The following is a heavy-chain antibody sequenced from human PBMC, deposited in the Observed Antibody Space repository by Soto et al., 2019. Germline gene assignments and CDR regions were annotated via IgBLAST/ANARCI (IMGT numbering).Heavy chain of an antibody. CDR1: GFTFSSYS. CDR2: ISSGSATI. Sequence: GGSLRLSCVASGFTFSSYSMNWVRQAPGKGLEWLSYISSGSATIYYADSVKGRFTISRDNVKNSLYLQMNSLRDDDTAVYYCARDSASYSSSSGSYWYFDLWGRGTLVTVSS. D-gene: IGHD6-6*01. V-gene: IGHV3-48*02. J-gene: IGHJ2*01. CDR3: ARDSASYSSSSGSYWYFDL.